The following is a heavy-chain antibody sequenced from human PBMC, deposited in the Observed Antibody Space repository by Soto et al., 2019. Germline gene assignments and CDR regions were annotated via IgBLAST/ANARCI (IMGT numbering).Heavy chain of an antibody. CDR3: ARGSRQQPHWFDP. CDR2: MNPNSGNT. Sequence: GASVKVSCKASGYTFTSYDINWARQATGQGLEWMGWMNPNSGNTGYAQKFQGRVTMTRNTSISTAYMELSSLRSEDTAVYYCARGSRQQPHWFDPWGQGTLVTVSS. CDR1: GYTFTSYD. D-gene: IGHD6-13*01. J-gene: IGHJ5*02. V-gene: IGHV1-8*01.